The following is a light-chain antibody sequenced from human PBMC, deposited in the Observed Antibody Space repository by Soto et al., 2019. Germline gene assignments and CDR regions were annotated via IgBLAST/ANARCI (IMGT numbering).Light chain of an antibody. CDR3: QQYGSSPA. CDR1: QRVSSSY. V-gene: IGKV3-20*01. CDR2: GAS. Sequence: ENVLTHSPGTLSLSPGERATRSCRASQRVSSSYLAWYQQKPGQAPRLLIYGASSRATGMPARFSGSGSVTDFSLTIGRREAEAFAVYYCQQYGSSPAFGLGAKFEI. J-gene: IGKJ1*01.